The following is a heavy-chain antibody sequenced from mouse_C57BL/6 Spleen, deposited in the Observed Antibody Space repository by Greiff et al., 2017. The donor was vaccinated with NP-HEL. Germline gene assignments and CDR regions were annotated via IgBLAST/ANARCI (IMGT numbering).Heavy chain of an antibody. J-gene: IGHJ1*03. CDR3: ARGTYGYDGYFDV. Sequence: EVKLMESGPGLVKPSQSLSLTCSVTGYSITSGYYWNWIRQFPGNKLEWMGYISYDGSNNYNPSLKNRISITRDTSKNQFFLKLNSVTTEDTATYYCARGTYGYDGYFDVWGTGTTVTVSS. CDR2: ISYDGSN. CDR1: GYSITSGYY. D-gene: IGHD2-2*01. V-gene: IGHV3-6*01.